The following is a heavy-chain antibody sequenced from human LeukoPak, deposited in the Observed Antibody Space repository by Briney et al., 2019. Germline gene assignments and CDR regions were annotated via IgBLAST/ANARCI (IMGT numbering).Heavy chain of an antibody. CDR1: GGTFSSYA. CDR3: ARDLRWTEYQLPSEAFDI. Sequence: GASVKVSCKASGGTFSSYAISWVRQAPGQGLEWMGGIIPIFGTANYAQKFQGRVTITADKSTSTAYTELSSLRSEDTAVYYCARDLRWTEYQLPSEAFDIWGQGTMVTVSS. D-gene: IGHD2-2*01. CDR2: IIPIFGTA. J-gene: IGHJ3*02. V-gene: IGHV1-69*06.